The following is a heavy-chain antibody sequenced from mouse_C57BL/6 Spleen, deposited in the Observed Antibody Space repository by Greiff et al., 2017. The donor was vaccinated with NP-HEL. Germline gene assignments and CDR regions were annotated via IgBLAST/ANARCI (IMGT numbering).Heavy chain of an antibody. J-gene: IGHJ3*01. V-gene: IGHV1-81*01. D-gene: IGHD2-4*01. CDR3: ARDDYDEDVFAY. CDR2: IYPRSGNT. CDR1: GYTFTSYG. Sequence: VQLQQSGAELARPGASVKLSCKASGYTFTSYGISWVKQRTGQGLEWIGEIYPRSGNTYYNEKFKGKATLTADKSSSKAYMELRSLTSVDSAVYFCARDDYDEDVFAYWGQGTLVTVSA.